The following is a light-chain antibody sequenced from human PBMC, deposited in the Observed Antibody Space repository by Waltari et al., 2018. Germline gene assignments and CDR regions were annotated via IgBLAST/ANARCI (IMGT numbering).Light chain of an antibody. CDR1: SDVGGSNY. Sequence: QSALTQPASVSGSPGQSITISCTGSDVGGSNYVSWYQQHPGKAPQVMIYDVTDRPSGVSNRFSGSKSGGTASLTISGLQAEDEADYYCASWTDSDTLKLLFGGGTKLTVL. J-gene: IGLJ2*01. V-gene: IGLV2-14*03. CDR3: ASWTDSDTLKLL. CDR2: DVT.